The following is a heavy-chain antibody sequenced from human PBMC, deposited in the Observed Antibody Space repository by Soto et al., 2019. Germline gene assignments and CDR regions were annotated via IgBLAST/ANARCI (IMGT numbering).Heavy chain of an antibody. D-gene: IGHD3-22*01. CDR2: IIPIFGTA. V-gene: IGHV1-69*13. CDR3: ASWYYYDSSGYNNWFDP. J-gene: IGHJ5*02. CDR1: GGTFSSYA. Sequence: SVKVSCKASGGTFSSYAISWVRQAPGQGLEWMGGIIPIFGTANYAQKFQGRVAITADESTSTAYMELSSLRSEDTAVYYCASWYYYDSSGYNNWFDPWGQGTLVTVSS.